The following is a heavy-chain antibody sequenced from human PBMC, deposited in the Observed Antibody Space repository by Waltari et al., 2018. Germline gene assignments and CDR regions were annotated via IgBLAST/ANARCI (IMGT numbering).Heavy chain of an antibody. CDR3: AEGAYSSGWTFDY. CDR1: GYTLTELS. V-gene: IGHV1-2*06. J-gene: IGHJ4*02. CDR2: INPNSGGT. Sequence: QVQLVQSGAEVKKPGASVKVSCKVSGYTLTELSMHWVRQAPGKGLEWMGRINPNSGGTNDAQKFQGRVTMTRDTSISTAYMELSRLRSDDTAVYYCAEGAYSSGWTFDYWGQGTLVTVSS. D-gene: IGHD6-19*01.